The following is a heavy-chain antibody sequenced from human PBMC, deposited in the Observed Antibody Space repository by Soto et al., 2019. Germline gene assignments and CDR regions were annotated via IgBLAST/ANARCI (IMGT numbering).Heavy chain of an antibody. Sequence: PSEILSLCSTVSWGPIGGHCCRRILHPPGQGLEWIGYIYYSGSTNYNPSLKSRVTISVDTSKNQFSLKLSSVTAADTAVYYCARGYAVIAARPTYCYGMDVWGQGTLVTVSS. CDR1: WGPIGGHC. CDR2: IYYSGST. D-gene: IGHD6-6*01. J-gene: IGHJ6*02. CDR3: ARGYAVIAARPTYCYGMDV. V-gene: IGHV4-59*11.